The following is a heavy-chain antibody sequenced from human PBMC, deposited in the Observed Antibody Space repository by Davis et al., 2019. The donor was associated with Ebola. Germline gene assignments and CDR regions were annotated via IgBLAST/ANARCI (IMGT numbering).Heavy chain of an antibody. Sequence: GESLKISCAASGFTFSSYAMSWVRQAPGKGLEWVSAISRSGGSTYYADSVKGRFTITRDNSKNTVFLQINSRRAEDTAVYYCTRHVSGDFWYFDLWGRGTLVTVSS. V-gene: IGHV3-23*01. D-gene: IGHD4-17*01. CDR1: GFTFSSYA. CDR2: ISRSGGST. CDR3: TRHVSGDFWYFDL. J-gene: IGHJ2*01.